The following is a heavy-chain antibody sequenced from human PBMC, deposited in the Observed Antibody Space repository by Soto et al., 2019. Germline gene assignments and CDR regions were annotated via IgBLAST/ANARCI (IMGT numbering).Heavy chain of an antibody. CDR2: IGTAGDT. CDR3: ARDGGSTVTTDWYFDL. CDR1: GFTFSSYD. V-gene: IGHV3-13*01. J-gene: IGHJ2*01. D-gene: IGHD4-17*01. Sequence: EVQLVESGGGLVQPGGSLRLSCAASGFTFSSYDMHWVRQATGKGLEWVSAIGTAGDTYYPGSVKGRFTISRENAKNSLYLQMNSLRAGDTAVYYCARDGGSTVTTDWYFDLWGRGTLATVSS.